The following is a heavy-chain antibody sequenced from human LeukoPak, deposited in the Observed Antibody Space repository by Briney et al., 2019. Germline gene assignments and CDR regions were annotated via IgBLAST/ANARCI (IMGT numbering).Heavy chain of an antibody. CDR3: AKGSAAGRPYYFDY. V-gene: IGHV3-23*01. Sequence: PGGSLRLSCAASGFTFSSSAMSWVRQAPGEGLEWVSAINDRGGATYYADSVKGRCTISRDNSKNTLFLQMNSLRAEDTAVYFCAKGSAAGRPYYFDYWGQGTLVTVSS. J-gene: IGHJ4*02. CDR1: GFTFSSSA. D-gene: IGHD6-25*01. CDR2: INDRGGAT.